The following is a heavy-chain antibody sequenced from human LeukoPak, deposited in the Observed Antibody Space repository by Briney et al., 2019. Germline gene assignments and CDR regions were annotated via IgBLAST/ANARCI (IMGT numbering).Heavy chain of an antibody. CDR3: AGRGGYYGSGSYYNGLRNYYYYGMDV. V-gene: IGHV4-39*01. D-gene: IGHD3-10*01. Sequence: SETLSLTCTVSGGSISSSSYYWGWIRQPPGKGLEWIGSIYYSGSTYYNPSLKSRVTISVDTSKNQFSLKLSSVTAADTAVYYCAGRGGYYGSGSYYNGLRNYYYYGMDVWGQGATVTVSS. CDR2: IYYSGST. J-gene: IGHJ6*02. CDR1: GGSISSSSYY.